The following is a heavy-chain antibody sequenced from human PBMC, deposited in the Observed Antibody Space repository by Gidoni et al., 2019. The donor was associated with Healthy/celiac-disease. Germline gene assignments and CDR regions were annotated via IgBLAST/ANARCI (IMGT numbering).Heavy chain of an antibody. CDR1: GGTFSSYA. Sequence: QVQLVQSGAEVRKPGSSVKVSCKASGGTFSSYAISWLRQAPGQGLKWMGGIIPIFGTANYAQKFQGRVTISADESTSTAYMELSSLRSEDTAVYYCARVSIAVAQREDHWGQGTLVTVSS. CDR3: ARVSIAVAQREDH. D-gene: IGHD6-19*01. CDR2: IIPIFGTA. V-gene: IGHV1-69*01. J-gene: IGHJ4*02.